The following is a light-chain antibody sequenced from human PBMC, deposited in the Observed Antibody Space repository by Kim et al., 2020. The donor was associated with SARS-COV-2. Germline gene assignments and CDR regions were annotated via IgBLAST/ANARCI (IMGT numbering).Light chain of an antibody. V-gene: IGLV2-14*03. CDR2: DVN. Sequence: GQYISISCTGTSSNICSYNYVSWHQQHPGKAPKLMIYDVNKRPSGISSRFSGSKSGSTASLTISGLQAEDEADYYCSSFTTRSTLVFGGGTKVTVL. CDR3: SSFTTRSTLV. CDR1: SSNICSYNY. J-gene: IGLJ3*02.